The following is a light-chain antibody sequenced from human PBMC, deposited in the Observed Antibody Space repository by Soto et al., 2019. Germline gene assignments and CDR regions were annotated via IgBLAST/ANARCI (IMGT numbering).Light chain of an antibody. J-gene: IGLJ1*01. V-gene: IGLV2-11*01. CDR3: CSFAVYPYV. CDR1: SSDVGGYDY. Sequence: QSVLTQPRSVSASPGQSVAISCTGTSSDVGGYDYVSWYQQHPGKAPKLMIYDVHKRPSGVPDRFSGSKSGNTASLTISGLQAYYEADYYCCSFAVYPYVFGTGTNVTV. CDR2: DVH.